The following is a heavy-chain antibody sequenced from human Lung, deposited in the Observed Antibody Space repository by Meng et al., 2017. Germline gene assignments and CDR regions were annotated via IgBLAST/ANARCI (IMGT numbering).Heavy chain of an antibody. CDR3: ARFDISSSGRGDY. D-gene: IGHD1-26*01. CDR2: IFHSGST. Sequence: VQLPESAPGRVTSSGPLSLTFAVSGGPSTSSTWWSWVRQTPGKGLEWFGEIFHSGSTNYNPPLESRVTISVDKSKNQFSLKVYSVTAADTATYYCARFDISSSGRGDYWGQGILVTVSS. V-gene: IGHV4-4*02. CDR1: GGPSTSSTW. J-gene: IGHJ4*02.